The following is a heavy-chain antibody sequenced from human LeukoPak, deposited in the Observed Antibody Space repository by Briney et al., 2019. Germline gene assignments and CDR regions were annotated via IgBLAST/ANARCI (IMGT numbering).Heavy chain of an antibody. J-gene: IGHJ5*02. CDR2: IPYDGNSE. V-gene: IGHV3-30*02. D-gene: IGHD3-3*01. Sequence: GGSLRLSCAASGFIFSNYAMHWVRQAPGKGLEWVAFIPYDGNSEYYADSVKGRFTISRDNSKNTLYLQMNSLRTEDTALYYCARAGDDFWSGSHARSLNWFDPWGQGTLVTVSS. CDR1: GFIFSNYA. CDR3: ARAGDDFWSGSHARSLNWFDP.